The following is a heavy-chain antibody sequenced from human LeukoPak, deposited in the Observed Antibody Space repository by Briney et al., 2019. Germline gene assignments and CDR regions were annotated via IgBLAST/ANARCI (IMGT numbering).Heavy chain of an antibody. J-gene: IGHJ4*02. Sequence: GESLKISCEASGYSFTTFWIAWVRQMPGEGLEWVGIIYPPDSDTRYSPSFQGQVTISVDKSLSTAYLQWSSLKASDTAIYYCAGHYGAVAATGLDYWGQGTLVTVSS. CDR1: GYSFTTFW. CDR2: IYPPDSDT. D-gene: IGHD6-19*01. CDR3: AGHYGAVAATGLDY. V-gene: IGHV5-51*01.